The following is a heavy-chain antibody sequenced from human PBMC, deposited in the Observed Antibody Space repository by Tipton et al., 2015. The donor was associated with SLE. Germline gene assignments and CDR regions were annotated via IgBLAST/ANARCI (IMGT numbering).Heavy chain of an antibody. D-gene: IGHD5-24*01. CDR2: IYYSGNT. Sequence: LSLTCTVSGGSISSSSYYWGWIRQPPGKGLEWIGSIYYSGNTYYNPSLKSRVTISVDTSKNQFSLKLSSVTATDTAVYYCARPGPVELDAFDIWGQGTMVTVSS. CDR1: GGSISSSSYY. V-gene: IGHV4-39*01. J-gene: IGHJ3*02. CDR3: ARPGPVELDAFDI.